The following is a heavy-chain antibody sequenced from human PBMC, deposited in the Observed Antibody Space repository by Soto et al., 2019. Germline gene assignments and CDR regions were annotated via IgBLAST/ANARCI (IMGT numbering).Heavy chain of an antibody. Sequence: EVQLLESGGGLVQPGGSLRLSCAASGFTFSNYAMSWVRQAPGKGLEWVSAISGSGDSTYYADSVKGRFTISRDNSKNTLYLQMNSLRAEDTTVYYCAKELASASSHFVDYWGQGTLVTVSS. V-gene: IGHV3-23*01. D-gene: IGHD6-19*01. CDR1: GFTFSNYA. CDR3: AKELASASSHFVDY. J-gene: IGHJ4*02. CDR2: ISGSGDST.